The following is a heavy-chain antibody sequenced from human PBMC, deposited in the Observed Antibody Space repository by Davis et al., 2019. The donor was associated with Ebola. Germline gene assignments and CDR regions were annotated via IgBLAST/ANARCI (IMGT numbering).Heavy chain of an antibody. V-gene: IGHV3-11*01. D-gene: IGHD6-19*01. CDR2: ISSSGSTI. CDR3: ARSPSGWYFDY. CDR1: GFTFSDYY. Sequence: GESLKISCAASGFTFSDYYMSWIRQAPGKGLEWVSYISSSGSTIYYADSVKGRFTISRDNAKNSLYLQMNSLRAEDTAVYYCARSPSGWYFDYWGQGTLVTVSS. J-gene: IGHJ4*02.